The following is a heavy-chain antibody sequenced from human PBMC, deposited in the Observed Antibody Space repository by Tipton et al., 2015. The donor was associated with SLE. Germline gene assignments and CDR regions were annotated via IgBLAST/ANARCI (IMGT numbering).Heavy chain of an antibody. D-gene: IGHD3/OR15-3a*01. CDR1: GFTFSSYS. CDR2: ISGGSDIT. J-gene: IGHJ6*02. CDR3: AGRRLMIFGHGMDV. V-gene: IGHV3-23*01. Sequence: SLRLSCAASGFTFSSYSMTWVRQAPGKALEWVSIISGGSDITNYADSVKGRFTIPRDNSKNTLYLQMNSLSAEDTAIYYCAGRRLMIFGHGMDVWGQGTTVTVSS.